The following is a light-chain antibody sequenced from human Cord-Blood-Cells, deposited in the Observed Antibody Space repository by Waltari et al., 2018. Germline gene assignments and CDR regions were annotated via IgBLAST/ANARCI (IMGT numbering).Light chain of an antibody. V-gene: IGLV2-14*01. Sequence: QSTLTQHASVSGSPGQSITISCTGTSSDVGGYNLVSWYQQHPGKAPKLMIYEVSNRPSGVSNRCSGAKSGNTASLTISGLQAEDEADYYCSSYTSSSTLVFGGGTKLTVL. CDR1: SSDVGGYNL. J-gene: IGLJ2*01. CDR2: EVS. CDR3: SSYTSSSTLV.